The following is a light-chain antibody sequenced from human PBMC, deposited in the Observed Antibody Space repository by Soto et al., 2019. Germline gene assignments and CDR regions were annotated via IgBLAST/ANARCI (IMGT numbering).Light chain of an antibody. CDR3: QQFYSSPLT. Sequence: DIVMTQSPASLAVSLGERATINCKSSQSLLFSSNKKNYLAWYQQRPGQPPKLLIYWASSRESGVPDRFTGSGSGTDFTLIISSLQAEDVAVYYCQQFYSSPLTFGGGTKVEIK. CDR2: WAS. CDR1: QSLLFSSNKKNY. V-gene: IGKV4-1*01. J-gene: IGKJ4*01.